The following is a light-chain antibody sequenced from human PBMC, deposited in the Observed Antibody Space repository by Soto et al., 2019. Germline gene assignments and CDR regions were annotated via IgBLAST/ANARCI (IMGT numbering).Light chain of an antibody. Sequence: DIQMTQSPSTLSASVGDRVTITCRASQSISSWLAWYQQKPGKAPKLLIYDASSLESGVPSRFSGSGSGTEVTLTISSRQPDDFATYYCQQYNSYLWTFGQGTKVEIK. V-gene: IGKV1-5*01. J-gene: IGKJ1*01. CDR3: QQYNSYLWT. CDR1: QSISSW. CDR2: DAS.